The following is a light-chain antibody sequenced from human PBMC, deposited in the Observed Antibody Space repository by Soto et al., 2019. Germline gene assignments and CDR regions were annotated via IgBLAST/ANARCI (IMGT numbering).Light chain of an antibody. Sequence: DIQMTQSASSLSAYVVDRVTITCRASQRISAYLNWYQHKPGKAPRLLIYTASSLQSGVPSRFSGSGSGTDFTLTISSLQPEDFATYYCQQSYNNPLTFGGGTKVDIK. CDR1: QRISAY. CDR2: TAS. CDR3: QQSYNNPLT. J-gene: IGKJ4*01. V-gene: IGKV1-39*01.